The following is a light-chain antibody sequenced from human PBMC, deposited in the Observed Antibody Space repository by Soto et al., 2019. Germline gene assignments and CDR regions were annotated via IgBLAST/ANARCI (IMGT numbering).Light chain of an antibody. CDR2: KAS. CDR3: QQYKNYPFT. V-gene: IGKV1-5*03. CDR1: QSISNW. J-gene: IGKJ3*01. Sequence: DIQMTQSPSTLSASVGDRVTITCRASQSISNWLAWYQQKPGKAPKLLISKASKLESGVPSSFSGRGSGTEFTLTISSLQPDDFATYYCQQYKNYPFTFGPGTILGVK.